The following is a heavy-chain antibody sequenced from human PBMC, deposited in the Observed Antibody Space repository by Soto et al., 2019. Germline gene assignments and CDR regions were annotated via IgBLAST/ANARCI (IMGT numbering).Heavy chain of an antibody. Sequence: SVKVSCKASGGTFSSYTISWVRQAPGQGLEWMGRIIPILGIANYAQKFQGRVTITADKSTSTAYMELSSLRSEDTAVYYCARDKMITFGGVIVNGAFDIWGQGTMVTVSS. CDR3: ARDKMITFGGVIVNGAFDI. D-gene: IGHD3-16*02. CDR2: IIPILGIA. CDR1: GGTFSSYT. V-gene: IGHV1-69*04. J-gene: IGHJ3*02.